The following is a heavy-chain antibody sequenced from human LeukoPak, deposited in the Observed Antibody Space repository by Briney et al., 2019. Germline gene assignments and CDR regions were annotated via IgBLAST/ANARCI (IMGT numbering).Heavy chain of an antibody. CDR1: GFTFSSYW. V-gene: IGHV3-7*03. D-gene: IGHD1-26*01. J-gene: IGHJ6*03. CDR2: IKKDGSEK. CDR3: ASQGEWELLGYYYYMDV. Sequence: GGSLRLSCAASGFTFSSYWMSWVRQAPGKGLEWVANIKKDGSEKYYVDSVRGRFTISRDNAKNSLYLQMNSLRGEDTAVYYCASQGEWELLGYYYYMDVWGKGTTVTVSS.